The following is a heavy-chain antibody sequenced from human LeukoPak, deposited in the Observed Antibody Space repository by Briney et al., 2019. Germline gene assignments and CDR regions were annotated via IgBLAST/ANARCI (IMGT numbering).Heavy chain of an antibody. V-gene: IGHV3-23*01. J-gene: IGHJ4*02. CDR1: GFTFSSYA. CDR3: AKDREQLEHLFDY. Sequence: PGGSLRLSCAASGFTFSSYAMSWVRQAPGKGLEWVSAISGSGGSTYYADSVKGRFTISRDNSKNTLYLQMNSLRAGDTAVYYCAKDREQLEHLFDYWGQGTLVTVSS. D-gene: IGHD6-6*01. CDR2: ISGSGGST.